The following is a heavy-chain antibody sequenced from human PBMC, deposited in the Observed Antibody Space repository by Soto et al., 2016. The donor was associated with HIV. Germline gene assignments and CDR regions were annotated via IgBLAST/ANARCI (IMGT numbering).Heavy chain of an antibody. CDR1: GFTFSNAW. CDR3: TTDPGFVGEPLYWFDP. D-gene: IGHD3-10*01. CDR2: IKSKTDGGTT. Sequence: EVQLVESGGGLVKPGGSLRLSCAASGFTFSNAWMSWVRQAPGKGLEWVGRIKSKTDGGTTDYAAPVKGRFTISRDDSKNTLYLQMNSLKTEDTAVYYCTTDPGFVGEPLYWFDPWGQGTLVTVSS. V-gene: IGHV3-15*01. J-gene: IGHJ5*02.